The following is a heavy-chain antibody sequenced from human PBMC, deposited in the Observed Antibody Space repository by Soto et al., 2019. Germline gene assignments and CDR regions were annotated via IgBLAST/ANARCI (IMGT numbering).Heavy chain of an antibody. Sequence: QVQLVQSGAEVKKPGSSVKVSCKASGGTFSSYTISWVRQAPGQGLEWMGRIIPILGIANYAQKFQGRVTITADKSTSTAYMELSSLRSEDTAVYYCARDRRSTGGYYSSYYQHWGQGTLVTVSS. J-gene: IGHJ1*01. CDR2: IIPILGIA. CDR3: ARDRRSTGGYYSSYYQH. CDR1: GGTFSSYT. D-gene: IGHD3-22*01. V-gene: IGHV1-69*08.